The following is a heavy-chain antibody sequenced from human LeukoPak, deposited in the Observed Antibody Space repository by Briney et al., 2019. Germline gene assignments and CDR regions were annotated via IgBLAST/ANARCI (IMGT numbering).Heavy chain of an antibody. CDR3: AAEWDYSSSSRDY. Sequence: GASVKVSCKASGFTFTSSAVQWVRQARGQRLEWIGWIVVGSGNTNYAQKFQERVTITRDMSTSTAYMELSSLRSEDTGVYYCAAEWDYSSSSRDYWGQGTLVTVSS. D-gene: IGHD6-6*01. J-gene: IGHJ4*02. CDR2: IVVGSGNT. V-gene: IGHV1-58*01. CDR1: GFTFTSSA.